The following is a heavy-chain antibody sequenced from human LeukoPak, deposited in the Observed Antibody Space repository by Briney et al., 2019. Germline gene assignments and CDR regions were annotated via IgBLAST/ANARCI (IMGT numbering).Heavy chain of an antibody. CDR2: ISSSSSYI. CDR3: ARDQAALNWFDP. D-gene: IGHD6-6*01. J-gene: IGHJ5*02. V-gene: IGHV3-21*01. CDR1: GFTFSSYS. Sequence: GGSLRLSCAASGFTFSSYSMNWVRQAPGKGLEWVSSISSSSSYIYYADSVKGRFTISRDNAKNSLYLQMNSLRAEDTAVYYCARDQAALNWFDPWGQGTLVTVSS.